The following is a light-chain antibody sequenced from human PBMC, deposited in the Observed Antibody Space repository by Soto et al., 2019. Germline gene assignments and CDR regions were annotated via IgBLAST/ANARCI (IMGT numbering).Light chain of an antibody. CDR1: QSVLSSSNNKNY. J-gene: IGKJ1*01. V-gene: IGKV4-1*01. CDR3: QQYYTTPPT. CDR2: WAS. Sequence: DIVMTQSPDSLAVSLGERATINCKSSQSVLSSSNNKNYLAWYQQKPGQPPKLLIYWASTRESGVPDRFSGRGSGTDFTLTISSLQAEDVAVYYCQQYYTTPPTFGQGTKVEIK.